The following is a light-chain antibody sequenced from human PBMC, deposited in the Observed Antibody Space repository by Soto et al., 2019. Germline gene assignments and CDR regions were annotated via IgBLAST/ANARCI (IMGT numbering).Light chain of an antibody. CDR1: SPNIGNNA. CDR3: AAWDDSLNGPV. V-gene: IGLV1-36*01. CDR2: YDD. Sequence: QSVLTQPPSVSEAPRQRVTISGSGSSPNIGNNAVNWYQQLPGKAPKLLIYYDDLLPSGVSDRFSGSKSGTSASLAISGLQSEDEADYYCAAWDDSLNGPVFGGGTKLTVL. J-gene: IGLJ2*01.